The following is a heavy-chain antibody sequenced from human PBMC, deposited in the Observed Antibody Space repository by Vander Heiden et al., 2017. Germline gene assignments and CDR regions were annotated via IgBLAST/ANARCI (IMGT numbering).Heavy chain of an antibody. CDR2: ITWNSGSI. CDR3: AGRFSSGWYAFDY. J-gene: IGHJ4*02. D-gene: IGHD6-19*01. Sequence: EVQLVESGGGVVRPGRSLRLYCAASGIKFDDYAMYWVRQVPGKGLEWVSGITWNSGSIGYADSVKGRFTISRDNAKNSLYLQMNSLRPEDTALYYCAGRFSSGWYAFDYWGQGTLVTVSS. V-gene: IGHV3-9*01. CDR1: GIKFDDYA.